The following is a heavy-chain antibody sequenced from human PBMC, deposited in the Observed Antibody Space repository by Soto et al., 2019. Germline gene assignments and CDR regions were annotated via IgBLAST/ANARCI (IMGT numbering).Heavy chain of an antibody. CDR1: GFIFSGSP. Sequence: GGSLRLSCAASGFIFSGSPIHWVRQASGKGLEWVARIRSKANNFATTYAASVRGRFTISRDDSKNTAYLQMDSLKTEDTAVYYCTRAQSRDCSGGTCYDVNWFDPWGQGTQVTAPQ. V-gene: IGHV3-73*01. CDR2: IRSKANNFAT. D-gene: IGHD2-15*01. CDR3: TRAQSRDCSGGTCYDVNWFDP. J-gene: IGHJ5*02.